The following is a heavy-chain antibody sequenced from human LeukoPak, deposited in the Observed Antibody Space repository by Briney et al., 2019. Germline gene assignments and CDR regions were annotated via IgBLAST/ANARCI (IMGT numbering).Heavy chain of an antibody. CDR2: IYYSGST. CDR3: AGGGRYDAFDI. V-gene: IGHV4-30-4*08. Sequence: SETLCLTCTVSGGSISSGDYYWSWIRQPPGKGLEWIGYIYYSGSTYYNPSLKSRVTISVDTSKNQFSLELSSVTAADTAVYYCAGGGRYDAFDIWGQGTMVTVSS. D-gene: IGHD2-15*01. J-gene: IGHJ3*02. CDR1: GGSISSGDYY.